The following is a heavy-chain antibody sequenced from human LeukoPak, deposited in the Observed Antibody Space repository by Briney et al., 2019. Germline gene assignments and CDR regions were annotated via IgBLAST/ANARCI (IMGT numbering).Heavy chain of an antibody. V-gene: IGHV3-48*01. CDR2: ISSSSSTI. CDR3: ARDGMDCSSTSCFDAFDI. CDR1: GFTFSNYR. J-gene: IGHJ3*02. Sequence: GSLRLSCAASGFTFSNYRMNWVRQAPGKGLEWVSYISSSSSTIYYADSVKGRFTISRDNAKNSLYLQMNSLRAEDTAVYYCARDGMDCSSTSCFDAFDIWGQGTMVTVSS. D-gene: IGHD2-2*01.